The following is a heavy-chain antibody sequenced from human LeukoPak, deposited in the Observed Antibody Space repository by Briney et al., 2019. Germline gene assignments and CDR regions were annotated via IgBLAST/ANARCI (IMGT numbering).Heavy chain of an antibody. V-gene: IGHV1-69*13. CDR1: GGTFSSYA. D-gene: IGHD3-10*01. J-gene: IGHJ4*02. CDR3: ARGFTMVRGVITNYFDY. Sequence: GASVKVSCKASGGTFSSYAISWVRQAPGQGLEWMGGIIPIFGTANHAQKFQGRVTITADESTSTAYMELSSLRSEDTAVYYCARGFTMVRGVITNYFDYWGQGTLVTVSS. CDR2: IIPIFGTA.